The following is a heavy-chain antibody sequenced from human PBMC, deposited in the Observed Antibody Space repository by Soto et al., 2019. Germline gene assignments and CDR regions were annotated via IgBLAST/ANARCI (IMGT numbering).Heavy chain of an antibody. D-gene: IGHD3-3*01. Sequence: PGGSLRLSCAASGFTFSSYAMSWVRRAPGKGLEWVSAISGSGGSTYYADSVKGRFTISRDNSKNTLYLQMNSLRAEDTAVYYCAKVTIFGWWYFDYWGQGTLVTVSS. CDR1: GFTFSSYA. CDR2: ISGSGGST. V-gene: IGHV3-23*01. CDR3: AKVTIFGWWYFDY. J-gene: IGHJ4*02.